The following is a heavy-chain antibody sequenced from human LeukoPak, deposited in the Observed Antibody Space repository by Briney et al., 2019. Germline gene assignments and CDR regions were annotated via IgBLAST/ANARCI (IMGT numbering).Heavy chain of an antibody. V-gene: IGHV3-30*02. CDR3: ARDLRGASGSYYDDYYYGMDV. D-gene: IGHD1-26*01. CDR2: IRYDGSNK. CDR1: GFTFSSYG. Sequence: EGSLRLSCAASGFTFSSYGMHWVRQAPGKGLEWVAFIRYDGSNKYYADSVKGRFTISRDNSKNTLYLQMNSLRAEDTAVYYCARDLRGASGSYYDDYYYGMDVWGQGTTVTVSS. J-gene: IGHJ6*02.